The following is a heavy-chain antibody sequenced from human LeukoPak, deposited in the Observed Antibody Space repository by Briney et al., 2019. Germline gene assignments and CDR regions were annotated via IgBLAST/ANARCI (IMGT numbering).Heavy chain of an antibody. V-gene: IGHV4-34*01. CDR2: INHSGST. CDR1: GGSFSGYY. D-gene: IGHD6-6*01. J-gene: IGHJ4*02. CDR3: ARAGFALAPHRGTPFDY. Sequence: SETLSLTCAVYGGSFSGYYWSWIRQPPGKGLEWIGEINHSGSTNYNPSLKSRVTISVNTSKNQFSLKLTAVTAADTAVYYCARAGFALAPHRGTPFDYWGQGTLVTVSS.